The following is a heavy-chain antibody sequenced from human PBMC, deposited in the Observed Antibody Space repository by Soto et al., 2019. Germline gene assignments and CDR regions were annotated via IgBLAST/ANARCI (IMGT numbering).Heavy chain of an antibody. CDR2: INTNTGNP. D-gene: IGHD3-3*01. J-gene: IGHJ6*02. CDR3: ARGTLYYDFWSGYYGTYYYGMDV. V-gene: IGHV7-4-1*01. CDR1: GYTFTSYA. Sequence: GASVKVSCKASGYTFTSYAMNWVRQAPGQGLEWMGWINTNTGNPTCAQGFTGRFVFSLDTSVSTAYLQICSPKAEDTAVYYCARGTLYYDFWSGYYGTYYYGMDVWGQGTTVTVSS.